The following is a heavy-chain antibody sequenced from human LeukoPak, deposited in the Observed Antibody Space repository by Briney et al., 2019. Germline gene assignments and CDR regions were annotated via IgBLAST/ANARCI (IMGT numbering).Heavy chain of an antibody. D-gene: IGHD5-12*01. CDR1: GGSFSGYY. CDR2: INHSGST. Sequence: SETLSLTCAVYGGSFSGYYWSWIRQPPGKGLEWIGEINHSGSTNYNPALKSRVTISVDTSKNQFSLKVSSVTGADTAVYYCARSTVATNRYFDYWGQGTLVTVSS. CDR3: ARSTVATNRYFDY. J-gene: IGHJ4*02. V-gene: IGHV4-34*01.